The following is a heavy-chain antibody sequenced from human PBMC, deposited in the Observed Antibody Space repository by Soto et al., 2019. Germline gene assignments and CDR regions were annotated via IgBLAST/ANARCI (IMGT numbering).Heavy chain of an antibody. Sequence: GGSLRLSCAASRVTFSSYAMSWVRQAPGKGLEWVSAISGSGGSTYYADSVKGRFTISRDNSKNTLYLQMNSLRAEDTAVYYCAKDQLRPYYYDSSGLSFDYWGQGTLVTVS. J-gene: IGHJ4*02. V-gene: IGHV3-23*01. CDR2: ISGSGGST. D-gene: IGHD3-22*01. CDR1: RVTFSSYA. CDR3: AKDQLRPYYYDSSGLSFDY.